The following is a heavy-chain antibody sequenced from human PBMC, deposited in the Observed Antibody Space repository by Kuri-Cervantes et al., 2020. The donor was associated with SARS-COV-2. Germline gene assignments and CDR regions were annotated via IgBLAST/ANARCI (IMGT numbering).Heavy chain of an antibody. D-gene: IGHD2-8*01. J-gene: IGHJ4*02. CDR1: GGTFSSYA. Sequence: SSVTVSCQASGGTFSSYAISWVRQAPGQGLEWMGRIIPILGIANYAQKFQGRVTITADKSTSTAYMELSSLRSEDTAVYYCARDDCTNGVCWIDYWGQGTLVTVSS. V-gene: IGHV1-69*04. CDR2: IIPILGIA. CDR3: ARDDCTNGVCWIDY.